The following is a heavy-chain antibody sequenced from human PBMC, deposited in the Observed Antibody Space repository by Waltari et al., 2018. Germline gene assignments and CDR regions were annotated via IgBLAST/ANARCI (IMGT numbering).Heavy chain of an antibody. CDR3: AKDSSGSYGMDV. Sequence: QVQLVESGGGVVQPGGSLRLSCAASGFTFSSYGMHWVRQAPGKGLEWVAFIRDDGSNKYYADSVKGRFTISRDNSKNTLYLQMNSLRAEDTAVYYCAKDSSGSYGMDVWGQGTTVIVSS. CDR1: GFTFSSYG. J-gene: IGHJ6*02. D-gene: IGHD3-22*01. V-gene: IGHV3-30*02. CDR2: IRDDGSNK.